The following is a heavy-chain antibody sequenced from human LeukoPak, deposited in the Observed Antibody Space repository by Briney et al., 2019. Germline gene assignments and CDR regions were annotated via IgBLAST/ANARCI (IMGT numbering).Heavy chain of an antibody. V-gene: IGHV1-2*02. J-gene: IGHJ4*02. Sequence: ASVKVSCMASGYTFTGYYMHWVRQAPGQGLEWMGWINPNSGGTNYAQKFQGRVTMTRDTSISTAYMELSRLRSDDTAVYYCARERRYDFWSGSHYWGQGTLVTVSS. D-gene: IGHD3-3*01. CDR3: ARERRYDFWSGSHY. CDR2: INPNSGGT. CDR1: GYTFTGYY.